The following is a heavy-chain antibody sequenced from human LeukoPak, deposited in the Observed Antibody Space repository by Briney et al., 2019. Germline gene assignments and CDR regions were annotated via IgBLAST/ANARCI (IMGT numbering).Heavy chain of an antibody. J-gene: IGHJ4*02. CDR3: ARASVGATTIDY. CDR2: IYXSXSX. V-gene: IGHV4-4*07. CDR1: XXSXXSXX. D-gene: IGHD1-26*01. Sequence: TSEXLSLTCTXXXXSXXSXXXXXXXXXXXXXXXWXXRIYXSXSXNYNPSLKSXVXMSVDTSKNQFSLKLSSVTAADXAVYYCARASVGATTIDYWGQGTLVTVSS.